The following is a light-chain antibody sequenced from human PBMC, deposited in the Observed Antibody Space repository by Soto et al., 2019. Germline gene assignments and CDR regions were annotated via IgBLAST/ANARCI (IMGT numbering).Light chain of an antibody. V-gene: IGLV4-69*01. CDR2: LNSDGSH. J-gene: IGLJ2*01. Sequence: QLVLTQSPSASASLGASVKLTCTLSSGHSSYAIAWHQQQPEKGPRYLMKLNSDGSHSKGDGIPDRFSGSSSGAERYLTISSLQSEDEADYYCQTWGSGIRVLFGGGTKVTVL. CDR1: SGHSSYA. CDR3: QTWGSGIRVL.